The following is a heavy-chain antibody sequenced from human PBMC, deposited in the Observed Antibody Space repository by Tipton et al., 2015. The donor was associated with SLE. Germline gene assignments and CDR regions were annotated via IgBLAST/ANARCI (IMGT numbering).Heavy chain of an antibody. J-gene: IGHJ2*01. CDR1: GGSISSYY. D-gene: IGHD5-18*01. V-gene: IGHV4-59*08. Sequence: TLSLTCTVSGGSISSYYWSWIRQPPGKGLEWIGYIYYSGSTNYNPSLKSRVTISVDTSKNRFSLKLSSVTAADTAVYYCARGGTAMAYWYFDLWGRGTLVTVSS. CDR3: ARGGTAMAYWYFDL. CDR2: IYYSGST.